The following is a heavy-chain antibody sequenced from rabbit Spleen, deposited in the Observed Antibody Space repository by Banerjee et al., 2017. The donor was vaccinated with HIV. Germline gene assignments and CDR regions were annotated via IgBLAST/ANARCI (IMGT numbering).Heavy chain of an antibody. CDR1: GFSFSSYW. J-gene: IGHJ4*01. D-gene: IGHD4-1*01. V-gene: IGHV1S40*01. Sequence: QSLEESGGGLVQPEGSLTLTCTASGFSFSSYWMCWVRQAPGKGLEWIACIYAGSSDSTYSATWAKGRFTISKTSSTTVTLQMTSLTAADTATYFCARDLAGVIGWNFSLWGPGTLVTVS. CDR2: IYAGSSDST. CDR3: ARDLAGVIGWNFSL.